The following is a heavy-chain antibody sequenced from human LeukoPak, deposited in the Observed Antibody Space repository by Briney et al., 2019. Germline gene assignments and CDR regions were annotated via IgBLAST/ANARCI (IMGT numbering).Heavy chain of an antibody. CDR2: IYYSGST. D-gene: IGHD6-13*01. Sequence: SETLSLTCTVSGGSISSGGYYWSWIRQHPGKGLEWIGYIYYSGSTYYNPSLKSRVTISVDTSKNQFSLKLSSVAAADTAVYYCAKYSSWYAQIDYWGQGTLVTVSS. V-gene: IGHV4-31*03. CDR1: GGSISSGGYY. J-gene: IGHJ4*02. CDR3: AKYSSWYAQIDY.